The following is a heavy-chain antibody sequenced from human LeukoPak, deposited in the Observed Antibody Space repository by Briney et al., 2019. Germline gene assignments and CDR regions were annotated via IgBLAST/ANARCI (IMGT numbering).Heavy chain of an antibody. Sequence: GGSLRLSCTTSGFTFSGFVMHWVRQAPGKGLEWVAVIWYDGSNKYYADSVKGRFTISRDNSKNTLYLQMNSLRAEDTAVYYCARDPDYGDNAVDYWGQGTLVTVSS. CDR2: IWYDGSNK. D-gene: IGHD4-17*01. CDR3: ARDPDYGDNAVDY. J-gene: IGHJ4*02. V-gene: IGHV3-33*01. CDR1: GFTFSGFV.